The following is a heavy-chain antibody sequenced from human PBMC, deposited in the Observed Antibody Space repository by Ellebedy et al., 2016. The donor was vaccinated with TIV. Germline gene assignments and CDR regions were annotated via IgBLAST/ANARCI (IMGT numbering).Heavy chain of an antibody. Sequence: GESLKISCAASGFTVSNSYMSWVRQAPGKGLEWVSVIYTGGSTYYAPSVSGRFTISRDNSKNTLYLQMSSLTAEDTAVYYCARDRITTAGTYFDYWGQGTLVTVSS. CDR2: IYTGGST. J-gene: IGHJ4*02. V-gene: IGHV3-53*01. CDR3: ARDRITTAGTYFDY. CDR1: GFTVSNSY. D-gene: IGHD6-13*01.